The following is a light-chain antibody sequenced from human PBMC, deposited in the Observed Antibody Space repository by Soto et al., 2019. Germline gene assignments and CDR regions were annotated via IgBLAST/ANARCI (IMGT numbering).Light chain of an antibody. CDR3: HQDFNLPWT. CDR2: GTS. V-gene: IGKV3D-7*01. CDR1: QTVSRMY. J-gene: IGKJ1*01. Sequence: IVRTHAPFTLSLSPWERASLSCMSSQTVSRMYLSWFQQKPGQAPRLLIYGTSTRATGIPVRFSGSGSGTDFTLTISSLQPEDFAVYFCHQDFNLPWTFGQGTKVDIK.